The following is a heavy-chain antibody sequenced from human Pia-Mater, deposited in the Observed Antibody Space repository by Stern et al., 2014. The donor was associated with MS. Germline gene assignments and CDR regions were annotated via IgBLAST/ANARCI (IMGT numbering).Heavy chain of an antibody. CDR3: AKGWEMHN. V-gene: IGHV1-18*01. Sequence: VQLAQSGAELQKPGASVKVSCQTSGYPFLSSGITWVLQSPGQRPEWMGWINTYKGDKNYAQKQQGRGSITADRSKSTVYMELRSLRSGDTAIYYCAKGWEMHNWGQGTLVTVSS. CDR1: GYPFLSSG. CDR2: INTYKGDK. J-gene: IGHJ4*02. D-gene: IGHD1-26*01.